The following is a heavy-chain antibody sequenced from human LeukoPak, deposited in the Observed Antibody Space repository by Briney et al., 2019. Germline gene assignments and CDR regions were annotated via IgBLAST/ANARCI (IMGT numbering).Heavy chain of an antibody. CDR3: AGALCSGGSCYSFNY. D-gene: IGHD2-15*01. V-gene: IGHV3-21*01. Sequence: GGSLRLSCAASGVFSPHSLNWVRQAPGKGLEWLSSIRTGGYIHYAESTKGRFIISRDNARDSLYLQMNSLSAEDTAIYYCAGALCSGGSCYSFNYWGQGTLVTVSS. J-gene: IGHJ4*02. CDR1: GVFSPHS. CDR2: IRTGGYI.